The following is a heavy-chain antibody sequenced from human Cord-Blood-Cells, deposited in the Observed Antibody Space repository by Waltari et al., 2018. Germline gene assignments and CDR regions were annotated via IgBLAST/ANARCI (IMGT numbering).Heavy chain of an antibody. V-gene: IGHV4-34*01. Sequence: IRQPPGKGLEWIGEINHSGSTNYNPSLKSRVTISVDTSKNQFSLKLSSVTAADTAVYYCAGGSYSYYYYMDVWGKGTTVTVSS. J-gene: IGHJ6*03. CDR2: INHSGST. CDR3: AGGSYSYYYYMDV.